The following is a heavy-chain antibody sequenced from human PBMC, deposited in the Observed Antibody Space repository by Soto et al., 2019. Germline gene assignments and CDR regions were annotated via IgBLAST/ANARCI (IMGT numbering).Heavy chain of an antibody. CDR3: ARLHPRTGVPAAIFDFWSGYDNWFDP. D-gene: IGHD3-3*01. V-gene: IGHV4-59*08. CDR2: IYYSGST. J-gene: IGHJ5*02. Sequence: ETLSLTCTVSGGSISSYYWSWIRQPPGKGLEWIGYIYYSGSTNYNPSLKSRVTISVDTSKNQFSLKLSSVTAADTAVYYCARLHPRTGVPAAIFDFWSGYDNWFDPWGQGTLVTVSS. CDR1: GGSISSYY.